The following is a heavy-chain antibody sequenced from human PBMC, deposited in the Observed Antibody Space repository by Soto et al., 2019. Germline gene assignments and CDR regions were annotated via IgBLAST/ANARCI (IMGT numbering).Heavy chain of an antibody. Sequence: QVQLVESGGGLVKPGGSLRLSCAASGFTFSDYYMSWIRQAPGQGLEWVSYISSSGSTIYYADSVKGRFTISRDNAKNSLCLQMNSLSAEDTAVYYCPREPSSSSFFDYWCQGTLVAVSA. J-gene: IGHJ4*02. V-gene: IGHV3-11*01. D-gene: IGHD6-6*01. CDR3: PREPSSSSFFDY. CDR1: GFTFSDYY. CDR2: ISSSGSTI.